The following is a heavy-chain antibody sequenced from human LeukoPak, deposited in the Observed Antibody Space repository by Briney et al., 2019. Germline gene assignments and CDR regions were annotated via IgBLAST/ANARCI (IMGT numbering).Heavy chain of an antibody. CDR2: IYYSGST. CDR1: GGSISSSSYY. D-gene: IGHD1-26*01. V-gene: IGHV4-39*07. Sequence: SETLSLTCTVSGGSISSSSYYWGWIRQPPGKGLEWIGSIYYSGSTYYNPSLKSRVTISVDTSKNQFSLKLSSVTAEDTAVYYCARDKVVGPTICDYWGLGTLVTVSS. J-gene: IGHJ4*02. CDR3: ARDKVVGPTICDY.